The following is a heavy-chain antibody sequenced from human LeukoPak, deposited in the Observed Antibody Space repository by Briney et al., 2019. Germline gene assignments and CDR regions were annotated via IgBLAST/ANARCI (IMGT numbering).Heavy chain of an antibody. J-gene: IGHJ4*02. CDR3: VKVDT. CDR2: IYSDGST. D-gene: IGHD3-22*01. CDR1: GFIVSSNY. Sequence: GGSLRLSCAASGFIVSSNYMSWVRQAPGKGLEWVSVIYSDGSTYYADSVKGRFTISRDNSRNTLYLQMDSLSAEDTAVYYCVKVDTWGQGTLVTVSS. V-gene: IGHV3-53*01.